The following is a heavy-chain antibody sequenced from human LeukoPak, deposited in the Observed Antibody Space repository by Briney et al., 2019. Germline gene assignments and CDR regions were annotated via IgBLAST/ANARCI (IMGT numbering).Heavy chain of an antibody. CDR2: IRSKANSYAT. J-gene: IGHJ4*02. V-gene: IGHV3-73*01. Sequence: GGSLRLSCAASGFTFSGSAMHWVRQASGKGLEWVGRIRSKANSYATAYAASVKGRFTISRDDSKNTAYLQMNSLKTEDTAVYYRTEGESPLDYWGQGTLVTVSS. CDR3: TEGESPLDY. CDR1: GFTFSGSA. D-gene: IGHD3-16*01.